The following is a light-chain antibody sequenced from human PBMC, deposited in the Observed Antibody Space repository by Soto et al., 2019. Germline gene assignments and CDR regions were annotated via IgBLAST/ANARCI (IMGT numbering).Light chain of an antibody. CDR3: QQYVTSPET. V-gene: IGKV3-20*01. Sequence: EIVLTQSPGTLSLSPGERATLSCRASQSVSSVSSSYLAWYQQEPGQAPRLLIYGASSRATGIPDRFSGSGSGTDFTLTISRLEPEDFTGYFCQQYVTSPETFGGGTKVEVK. J-gene: IGKJ4*01. CDR1: QSVSSVSSSY. CDR2: GAS.